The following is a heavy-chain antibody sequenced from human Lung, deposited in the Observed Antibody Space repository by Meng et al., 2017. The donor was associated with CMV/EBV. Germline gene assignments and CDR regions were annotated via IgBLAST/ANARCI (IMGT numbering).Heavy chain of an antibody. V-gene: IGHV3-11*01. CDR3: ARGDLYGDPLRNWFDP. CDR1: LICHDDH. Sequence: LICHDDHMKWIRREPGKKLEEISSISRRDDDNFYEESVRGRFTISRDNAGDSLFLQMNSLRVEDTAVYYCARGDLYGDPLRNWFDPWGQGTLVTVSS. D-gene: IGHD4-17*01. J-gene: IGHJ5*02. CDR2: ISRRDDDN.